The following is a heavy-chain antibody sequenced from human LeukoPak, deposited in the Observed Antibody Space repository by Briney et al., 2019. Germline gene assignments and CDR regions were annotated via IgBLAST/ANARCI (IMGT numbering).Heavy chain of an antibody. D-gene: IGHD2-2*01. CDR3: AASEGYCSSTSCSYYYYMDV. Sequence: SVKVSCKASGFTFTSSAMQWVRQARGQRLEWIGWIVVGSGNTNYAQKFQERVTITRDMSTSTAYMELSSLRSEDTAVYYCAASEGYCSSTSCSYYYYMDVWGKGTTVTISS. V-gene: IGHV1-58*02. CDR1: GFTFTSSA. J-gene: IGHJ6*03. CDR2: IVVGSGNT.